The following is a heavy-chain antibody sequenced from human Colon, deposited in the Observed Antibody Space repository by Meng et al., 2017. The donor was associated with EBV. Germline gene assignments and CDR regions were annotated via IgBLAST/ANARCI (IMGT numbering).Heavy chain of an antibody. D-gene: IGHD3-3*01. CDR1: GFTFSTYW. Sequence: EAQVVESGGGSVQPGASLILSCAASGFTFSTYWMHLVRQVPGKGLIWVSRVKPDGTSTYSADSVRGRFTISRDNAKNTVYLQMNTLRAEDTAVYYCVRDRPSWTWGQGTLVTASS. V-gene: IGHV3-74*01. J-gene: IGHJ5*02. CDR3: VRDRPSWT. CDR2: VKPDGTST.